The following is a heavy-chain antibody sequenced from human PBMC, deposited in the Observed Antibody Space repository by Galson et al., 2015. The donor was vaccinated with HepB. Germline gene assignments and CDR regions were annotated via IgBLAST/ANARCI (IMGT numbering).Heavy chain of an antibody. D-gene: IGHD2-21*02. CDR2: IIPIFGTA. CDR3: ARTFSPNYCGGDCYYFQH. CDR1: GGTFSSYA. Sequence: SVKVSCKASGGTFSSYAISWVRQAPGQGLEWMGGIIPIFGTANYAQKFQGRVTITADESTSTAYMELSSLRSEDTAVYYCARTFSPNYCGGDCYYFQHWGQGTLVTVSS. J-gene: IGHJ1*01. V-gene: IGHV1-69*13.